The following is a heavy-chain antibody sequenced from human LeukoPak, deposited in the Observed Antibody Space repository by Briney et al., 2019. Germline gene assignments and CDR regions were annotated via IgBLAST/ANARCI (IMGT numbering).Heavy chain of an antibody. CDR1: GFAFGSEA. CDR2: ISPGGGTT. CDR3: AKRDLSSTIAAAGTSDY. J-gene: IGHJ4*02. D-gene: IGHD6-13*01. V-gene: IGHV3-23*01. Sequence: GGSLRLSCAVSGFAFGSEAMSWVRQSPARGLEWVAAISPGGGTTYYADYVKGRFTISRDNSNNTLYVQMNSLRAEDTAVYYCAKRDLSSTIAAAGTSDYWGQGTLVTVSS.